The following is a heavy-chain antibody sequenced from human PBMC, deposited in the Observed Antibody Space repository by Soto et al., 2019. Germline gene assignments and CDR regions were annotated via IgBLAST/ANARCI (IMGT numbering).Heavy chain of an antibody. CDR3: ARVRYDRSGFDH. V-gene: IGHV4-4*02. CDR1: GDSISRSHW. J-gene: IGHJ4*02. Sequence: QVQLQDSGPGLVRPSGALSVTCAVSGDSISRSHWWSWVRQSPGKGLAWMGEISHSGITNYNPSLKSRVTISGDKSTTQLSLKLTSVTAADTAVYYCARVRYDRSGFDHWGQGTLVSVSS. CDR2: ISHSGIT. D-gene: IGHD3-22*01.